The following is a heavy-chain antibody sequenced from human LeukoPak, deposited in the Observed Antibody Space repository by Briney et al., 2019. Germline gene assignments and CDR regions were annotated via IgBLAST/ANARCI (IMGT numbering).Heavy chain of an antibody. J-gene: IGHJ4*02. V-gene: IGHV4-30-2*01. Sequence: SQTLSLTCTVSGGSISSGGYYWSWIRQPPGKGLEWIGYIYHSGSTYYNPSLKSRVTISVDRSKNQFSLKLSSVTAADTAVYYCARDRFLGTVNGLDYWGQGTLVTVSS. D-gene: IGHD4-17*01. CDR2: IYHSGST. CDR1: GGSISSGGYY. CDR3: ARDRFLGTVNGLDY.